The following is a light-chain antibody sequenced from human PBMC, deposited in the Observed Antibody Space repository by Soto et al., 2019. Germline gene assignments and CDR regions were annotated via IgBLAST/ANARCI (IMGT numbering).Light chain of an antibody. J-gene: IGKJ5*01. CDR1: QSVSGN. CDR2: GAS. V-gene: IGKV3-15*01. Sequence: EIVMTQSPATLSVSPGERATLSCRASQSVSGNLAWYQQKPGQAPRLLIYGASTRATGIPARFSGSGSGTECSFTLSSLQYEDFAVYYCQQYNNWPPITFGQGTRLEIK. CDR3: QQYNNWPPIT.